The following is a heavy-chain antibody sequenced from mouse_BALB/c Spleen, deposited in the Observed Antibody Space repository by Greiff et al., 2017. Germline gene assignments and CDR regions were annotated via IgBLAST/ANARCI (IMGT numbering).Heavy chain of an antibody. J-gene: IGHJ1*01. CDR3: TRNGYYRKYFDV. V-gene: IGHV1S81*02. D-gene: IGHD2-3*01. CDR2: INPSNGGT. Sequence: QVQLQQPGAELVKPGASVKLSCKASGYTFTSYYMYWVKQRPGQGLEWIGGINPSNGGTNFNEKFKSKATLTVDKSSSTAYMQLGSLTSEDSAVYYCTRNGYYRKYFDVWGAGTTVTVSS. CDR1: GYTFTSYY.